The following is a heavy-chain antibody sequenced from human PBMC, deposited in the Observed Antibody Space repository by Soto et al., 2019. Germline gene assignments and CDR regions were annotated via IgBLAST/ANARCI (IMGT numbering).Heavy chain of an antibody. CDR3: ARVDSYGYNYYYGMDV. V-gene: IGHV1-8*01. CDR1: GYTFTSYD. CDR2: MNPNSGNT. Sequence: ASVKVSCKASGYTFTSYDINWVRQATGQGLEWMGWMNPNSGNTGYAQKFQGRVTMTRNTSISTAYTELSSLRSEDTAVYYCARVDSYGYNYYYGMDVWGQGTTVTVSS. J-gene: IGHJ6*02. D-gene: IGHD5-18*01.